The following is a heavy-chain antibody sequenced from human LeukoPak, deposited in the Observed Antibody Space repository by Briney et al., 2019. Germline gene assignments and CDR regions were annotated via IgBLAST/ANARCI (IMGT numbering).Heavy chain of an antibody. D-gene: IGHD6-19*01. J-gene: IGHJ4*02. CDR1: EFTFTNYA. V-gene: IGHV3-11*01. CDR3: ARVPRSGGSIDY. Sequence: GGSLRLSCAASEFTFTNYAITWVRQAPGKGLEWVSYISSSGGTTHYADSVKGRFTISRNNAKNSLFVQMSNLRAEDTAVYYCARVPRSGGSIDYWGQGTLVTVSS. CDR2: ISSSGGTT.